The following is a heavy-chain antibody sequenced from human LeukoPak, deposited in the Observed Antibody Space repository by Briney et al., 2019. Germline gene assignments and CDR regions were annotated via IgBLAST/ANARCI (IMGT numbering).Heavy chain of an antibody. J-gene: IGHJ6*03. CDR2: IYYTGST. D-gene: IGHD6-19*01. CDR1: GGSITNYY. CDR3: ARYVAVALRKSGYYYYMDV. Sequence: SETLSLTCTVSGGSITNYYWSWIRQSPGKGLESIGYIYYTGSTNYNPSLKSRVTMSVDTSKNQFSLNLISVTAADTAVYYCARYVAVALRKSGYYYYMDVWGKGTTVTVSS. V-gene: IGHV4-59*01.